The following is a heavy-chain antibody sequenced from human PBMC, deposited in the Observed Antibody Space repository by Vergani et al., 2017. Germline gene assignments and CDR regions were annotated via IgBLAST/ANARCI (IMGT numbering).Heavy chain of an antibody. CDR1: GYSFINYR. CDR2: IYPGDSDT. V-gene: IGHV5-51*01. D-gene: IGHD3-16*01. CDR3: ARWHLSWGKPADY. Sequence: EVQLVQSGAEVKKPGESLKISCKSSGYSFINYRIGWVRQMPGKGLEWMGIIYPGDSDTRYSPSIQGQVTISADKSISTAYLQWSSLKASDTAMYYCARWHLSWGKPADYWGQGTLVTVSS. J-gene: IGHJ4*02.